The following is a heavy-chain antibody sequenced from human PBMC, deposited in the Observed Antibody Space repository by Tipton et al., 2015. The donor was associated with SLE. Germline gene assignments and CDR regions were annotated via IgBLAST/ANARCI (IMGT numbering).Heavy chain of an antibody. D-gene: IGHD5-24*01. Sequence: LRLSCAASGFTFNIHGMTWVRQAPGKGLEWIGEINRDGATKCNPSPKSRVTISLDMSRNHFSLKLTSVTAADTAIYYCAKLRGYWFDRWGPGTPVTVSS. CDR3: AKLRGYWFDR. CDR1: GFTFNIHG. V-gene: IGHV4-34*08. CDR2: INRDGAT. J-gene: IGHJ5*02.